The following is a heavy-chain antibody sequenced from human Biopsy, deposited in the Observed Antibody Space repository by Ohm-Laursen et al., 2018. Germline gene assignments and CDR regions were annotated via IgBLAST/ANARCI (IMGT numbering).Heavy chain of an antibody. Sequence: SETLSLTCTVSGDSISSDFWSWIRQTPGKGLEWIGYISYTGDTNYNPSLESRITISLDTSKNQFSLMLSSVTAADTGVYYCARSNGYGDYRFDDWGQGTLVTVAS. CDR3: ARSNGYGDYRFDD. CDR1: GDSISSDF. D-gene: IGHD4-11*01. CDR2: ISYTGDT. J-gene: IGHJ4*02. V-gene: IGHV4-59*12.